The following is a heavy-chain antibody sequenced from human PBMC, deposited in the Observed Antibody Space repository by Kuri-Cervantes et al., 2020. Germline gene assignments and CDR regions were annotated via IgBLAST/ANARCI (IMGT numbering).Heavy chain of an antibody. Sequence: LSLTCAASGFTVSSNYMSWVRQAPGKGLEWVSVIYSGGSTYYADSVKGRFTISRDNSKNTLYLQMNSLRAEDTAVYYCAKDRVGATHNWFDPWGQGTLVTVSS. D-gene: IGHD1-26*01. CDR1: GFTVSSNY. CDR3: AKDRVGATHNWFDP. V-gene: IGHV3-53*01. CDR2: IYSGGST. J-gene: IGHJ5*02.